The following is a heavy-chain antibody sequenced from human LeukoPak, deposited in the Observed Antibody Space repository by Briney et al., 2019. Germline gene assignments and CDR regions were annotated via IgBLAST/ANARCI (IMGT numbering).Heavy chain of an antibody. CDR3: ARETMVRGVIDYFDY. CDR1: GGSISSGSYY. V-gene: IGHV4-61*02. D-gene: IGHD3-10*01. CDR2: IYTSGST. J-gene: IGHJ4*02. Sequence: SETLSLTCTVSGGSISSGSYYWRWIRQPAGKGLEWIGRIYTSGSTNYNPSLKSRVTISVDTSKNQFSLKLSSVTAADTAVYYCARETMVRGVIDYFDYWGQGTLVTVSS.